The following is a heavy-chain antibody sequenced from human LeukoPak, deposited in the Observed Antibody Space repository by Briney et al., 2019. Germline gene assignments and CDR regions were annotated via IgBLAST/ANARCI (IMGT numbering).Heavy chain of an antibody. Sequence: SETLSLTCTVSGGSISSYYWSWVRQPAGKGLEWIGRIYSSGSTNYNPSLKSRVTMSVDTSKNQCTLKLTSVTAADTAVYYCARLRVVYSSSYDAFDIWGQGTMVTVSS. J-gene: IGHJ3*02. CDR1: GGSISSYY. CDR3: ARLRVVYSSSYDAFDI. CDR2: IYSSGST. V-gene: IGHV4-4*07. D-gene: IGHD6-6*01.